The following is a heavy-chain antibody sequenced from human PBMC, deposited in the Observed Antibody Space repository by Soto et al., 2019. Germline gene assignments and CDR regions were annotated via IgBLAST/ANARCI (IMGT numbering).Heavy chain of an antibody. Sequence: ASVKVSCKASGYTFTSYGINWVRQAPGQGLEWLGWISAYDGYTNYAQILQGRVSMTTDTSTKTAYMELRSLRSDDTAMYYFARGGFYDSSGARNYYYYGMNVWGQGTTVTVSS. CDR3: ARGGFYDSSGARNYYYYGMNV. D-gene: IGHD3-22*01. CDR1: GYTFTSYG. J-gene: IGHJ6*02. V-gene: IGHV1-18*01. CDR2: ISAYDGYT.